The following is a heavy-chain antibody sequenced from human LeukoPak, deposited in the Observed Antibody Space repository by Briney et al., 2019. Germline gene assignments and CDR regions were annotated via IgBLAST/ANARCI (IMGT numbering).Heavy chain of an antibody. V-gene: IGHV4-34*01. J-gene: IGHJ4*02. Sequence: SETLSLTCAVYGGSFSGYFWSWIRQPPGKGLEWIGEINHSGSTNYNPSLKSRVTISVDTSKNQFSLKLSSVTAADTAVYYCARGPKLYSYGYFVFYFDYWGQGTLVTVSS. CDR3: ARGPKLYSYGYFVFYFDY. CDR1: GGSFSGYF. CDR2: INHSGST. D-gene: IGHD5-18*01.